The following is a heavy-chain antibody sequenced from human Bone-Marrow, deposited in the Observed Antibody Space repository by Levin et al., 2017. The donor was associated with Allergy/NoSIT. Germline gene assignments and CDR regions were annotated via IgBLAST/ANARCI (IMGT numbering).Heavy chain of an antibody. CDR1: GFTFSGHY. J-gene: IGHJ4*02. Sequence: GGSLRLSCAASGFTFSGHYMDWVRQAPGKGLEWVGRSRNKANSYIAEYAASVIGRFTISRDDSKNSLYLQMNSLNTEDTAVYYCAREGVDIAMAFDYWGQGTLLTVSS. CDR3: AREGVDIAMAFDY. CDR2: SRNKANSYIA. D-gene: IGHD5-18*01. V-gene: IGHV3-72*01.